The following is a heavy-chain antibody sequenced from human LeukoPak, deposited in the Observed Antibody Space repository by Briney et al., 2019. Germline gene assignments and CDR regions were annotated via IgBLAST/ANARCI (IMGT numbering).Heavy chain of an antibody. CDR2: INPSGGST. D-gene: IGHD7-27*01. CDR1: GYTFTSYY. CDR3: ARGTNWGFSYYFDY. V-gene: IGHV1-46*01. J-gene: IGHJ4*02. Sequence: ASVKVSCKASGYTFTSYYIHWVRQAPGEGLEWMGIINPSGGSTSYAQKFVGRVTMTRGVSTSTVYMELSSPRSEDTAVYYCARGTNWGFSYYFDYWGQGTLVTVSS.